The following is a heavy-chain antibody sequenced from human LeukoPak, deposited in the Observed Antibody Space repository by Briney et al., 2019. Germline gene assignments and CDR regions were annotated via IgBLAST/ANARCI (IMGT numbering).Heavy chain of an antibody. D-gene: IGHD1-1*01. J-gene: IGHJ5*01. CDR1: GFTFTNFW. V-gene: IGHV3-74*01. CDR2: IQTDGST. Sequence: GGSLRLSCAASGFTFTNFWMNWVRQTPGKGLMWVSRIQTDGSTRYAESVKGRFTISRDNAKNTVYRQMNTLSAEDTAIYYCARGLHWNDFNWFDSWGQGTLVTVSS. CDR3: ARGLHWNDFNWFDS.